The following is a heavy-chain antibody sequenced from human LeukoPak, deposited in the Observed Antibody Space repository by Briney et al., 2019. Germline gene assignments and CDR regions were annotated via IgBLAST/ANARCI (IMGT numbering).Heavy chain of an antibody. CDR3: ARVAIAVADDDY. Sequence: GGSLRLPCAASGFTFSSYSMNWFRQAPGKGLEWVSYIGSSSSTIYYADSVKGRFTISRDNAKNSLYLQMNSLRAEDTAVYYCARVAIAVADDDYWGQGTLVTVSS. J-gene: IGHJ4*02. CDR1: GFTFSSYS. V-gene: IGHV3-48*04. D-gene: IGHD6-19*01. CDR2: IGSSSSTI.